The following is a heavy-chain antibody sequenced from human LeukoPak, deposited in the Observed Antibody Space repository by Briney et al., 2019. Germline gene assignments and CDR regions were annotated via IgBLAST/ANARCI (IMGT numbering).Heavy chain of an antibody. CDR2: IIYSGRT. J-gene: IGHJ5*02. Sequence: SETLSLTCAVYGGSFSGYYWSWIRQPPGKGLEWIGEIIYSGRTNYSPSLKSRVTLSVDTSKNQFSLKLSSVTAADTAVYYCARDRRVRGDNYNWFDPWGQGTLVTVSS. V-gene: IGHV4-34*12. CDR1: GGSFSGYY. D-gene: IGHD3-10*01. CDR3: ARDRRVRGDNYNWFDP.